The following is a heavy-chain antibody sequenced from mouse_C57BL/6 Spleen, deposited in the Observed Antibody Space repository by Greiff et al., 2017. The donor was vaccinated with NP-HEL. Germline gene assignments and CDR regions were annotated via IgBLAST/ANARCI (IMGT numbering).Heavy chain of an antibody. CDR2: ISYDGSN. D-gene: IGHD1-1*01. CDR1: GYSITSGYY. Sequence: DVQLVESGPGLVKPSQSLSLTCSVTGYSITSGYYWNWIRQFPGNKLEWMGYISYDGSNNYNPSLKNRISITRDTSKNQFFLKLNSVTTEDTATYYCAREDTTVVEGFDYWGQGTTLTVSS. J-gene: IGHJ2*01. V-gene: IGHV3-6*01. CDR3: AREDTTVVEGFDY.